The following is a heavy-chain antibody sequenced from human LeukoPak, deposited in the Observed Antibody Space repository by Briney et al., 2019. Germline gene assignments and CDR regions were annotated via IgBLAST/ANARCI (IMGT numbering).Heavy chain of an antibody. CDR3: AKTHLPGIPVAGTEY. V-gene: IGHV3-23*01. J-gene: IGHJ4*02. D-gene: IGHD6-19*01. CDR2: ISGSGGYT. CDR1: GFTFSSYG. Sequence: GGSLRLSCAASGFTFSSYGMSWVRQAPGKGLEWVSAISGSGGYTYYADSVKGRFTISRDNSKNTLYLQMNSLRADDTALYYCAKTHLPGIPVAGTEYWGQGTLVTVSS.